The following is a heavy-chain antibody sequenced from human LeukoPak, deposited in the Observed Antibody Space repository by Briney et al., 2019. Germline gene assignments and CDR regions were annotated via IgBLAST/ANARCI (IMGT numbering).Heavy chain of an antibody. CDR2: INPNSGGT. CDR1: GYTFTSYG. J-gene: IGHJ4*02. V-gene: IGHV1-2*02. D-gene: IGHD3-10*01. CDR3: ARVYYGSGSYYNLLL. Sequence: ASVKVSCKASGYTFTSYGINWVRQAPGQGLQWMGWINPNSGGTQYAQKFQGRVTMTRDTSISTAYMELSRLRSDDTAVYYCARVYYGSGSYYNLLLWGQGTLVTVSS.